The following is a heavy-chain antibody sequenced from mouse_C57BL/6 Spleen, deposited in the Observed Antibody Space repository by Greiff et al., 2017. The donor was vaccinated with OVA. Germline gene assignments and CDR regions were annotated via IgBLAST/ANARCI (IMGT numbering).Heavy chain of an antibody. CDR2: LYPGDGDT. D-gene: IGHD4-1*01. Sequence: QVQLKQSGAELVKPGASVKISCKASGYAFSSYWMNWVQQRPGKGLEWIGQLYPGDGDTNYNGKFKGKATLTADKSSSTAYMQLSSLTSEDSAVYFCARLGRGYYFDYWGQGTTLTVSS. V-gene: IGHV1-80*01. CDR3: ARLGRGYYFDY. J-gene: IGHJ2*01. CDR1: GYAFSSYW.